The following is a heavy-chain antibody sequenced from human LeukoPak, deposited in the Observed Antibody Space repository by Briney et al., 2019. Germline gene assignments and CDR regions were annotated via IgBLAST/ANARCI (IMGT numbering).Heavy chain of an antibody. D-gene: IGHD3-10*01. CDR1: GYTFTSYD. CDR2: MNPNSGNT. CDR3: AGDGSGNNDAFDI. V-gene: IGHV1-8*01. J-gene: IGHJ3*02. Sequence: ASVKVSCKASGYTFTSYDINWVRQATGQGLEWVGWMNPNSGNTGYAQKFQGRVTMTRNTSISTAYMELSSLRSEDTAVYYCAGDGSGNNDAFDIWGQGTMVTVSS.